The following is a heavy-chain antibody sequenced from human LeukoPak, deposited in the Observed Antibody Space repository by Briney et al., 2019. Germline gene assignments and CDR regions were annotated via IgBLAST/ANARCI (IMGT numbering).Heavy chain of an antibody. V-gene: IGHV4-59*01. CDR2: IYYSGST. CDR3: ARGYYGGKPGGFDY. CDR1: GGSISSYY. D-gene: IGHD4-23*01. J-gene: IGHJ4*02. Sequence: SETLSLTCTVSGGSISSYYWSWIRQPPGKGLEWIGYIYYSGSTNYNPSLKSRVTISVDTSKNQFSLKLSSVTAADTAVYYCARGYYGGKPGGFDYWGQGTLVTVSS.